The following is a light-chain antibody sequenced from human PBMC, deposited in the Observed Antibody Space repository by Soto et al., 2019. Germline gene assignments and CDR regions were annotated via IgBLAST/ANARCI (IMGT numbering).Light chain of an antibody. V-gene: IGLV2-23*01. CDR3: CSYAESSDYV. CDR2: EGS. J-gene: IGLJ1*01. CDR1: SSDVGSYNL. Sequence: QSVLTQPASVSGSPGQSITISCTGTSSDVGSYNLVSWYQQHPGKAPKLMIYEGSKRPSGVSNRFSGSKSGNTASLTISGLQAEDEAAYYCCSYAESSDYVFGTGTKVTVL.